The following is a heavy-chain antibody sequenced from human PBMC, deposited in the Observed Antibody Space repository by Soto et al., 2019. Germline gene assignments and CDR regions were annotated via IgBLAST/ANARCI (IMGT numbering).Heavy chain of an antibody. CDR2: ISGNGFKK. CDR3: ASRRYSTGWYHFNY. V-gene: IGHV3-21*06. D-gene: IGHD6-19*01. Sequence: PGGSLRLSCAASGFIFENFGMSWVRQAPGKGLEWISSISGNGFKKYYADSVKGRFTISRDNAKNSLYLQMNSLRAEDTAVYYCASRRYSTGWYHFNYWGQGTPVTVS. J-gene: IGHJ4*02. CDR1: GFIFENFG.